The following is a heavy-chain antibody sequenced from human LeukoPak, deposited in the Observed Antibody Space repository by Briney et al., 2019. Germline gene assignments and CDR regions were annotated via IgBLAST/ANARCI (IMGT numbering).Heavy chain of an antibody. CDR3: AREMVTPYHYGMDV. D-gene: IGHD2-21*02. V-gene: IGHV1-2*02. J-gene: IGHJ6*02. CDR1: GYTFTGYY. CDR2: INPNSGGT. Sequence: ASVKVSCKASGYTFTGYYMHWVRQAPGQGLEWMGWINPNSGGTNYAQKFQGRVTMTRDTSISTAYMELSRLRSDDTAVYYCAREMVTPYHYGMDVWGQGTTVTVSS.